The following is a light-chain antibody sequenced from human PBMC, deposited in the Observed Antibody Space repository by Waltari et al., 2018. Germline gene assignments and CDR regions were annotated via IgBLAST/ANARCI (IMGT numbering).Light chain of an antibody. Sequence: DIQMTQSPSSLSASVGDRVTITCRASQSIRNYLNWYQQKPGKAPKHLIYAASSLQSGVPSRFSGSGSGTDFTLTISSLQPEDCATYYCQQRYSTPQITFGQGTRLEIK. J-gene: IGKJ5*01. CDR3: QQRYSTPQIT. V-gene: IGKV1-39*01. CDR2: AAS. CDR1: QSIRNY.